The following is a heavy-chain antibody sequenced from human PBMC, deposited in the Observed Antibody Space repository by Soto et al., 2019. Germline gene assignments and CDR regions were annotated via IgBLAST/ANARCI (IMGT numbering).Heavy chain of an antibody. Sequence: TLSLTCAVSGGSISSGGYSWSWIRQPPGKGLEWIGYIYHSGSTYYNPSLKSRVTISVDRSKNQFSLKLSSVTAADTAVYYCASLAARGEDYWGRGTLVTVSS. CDR3: ASLAARGEDY. CDR2: IYHSGST. V-gene: IGHV4-30-2*01. D-gene: IGHD6-6*01. J-gene: IGHJ4*02. CDR1: GGSISSGGYS.